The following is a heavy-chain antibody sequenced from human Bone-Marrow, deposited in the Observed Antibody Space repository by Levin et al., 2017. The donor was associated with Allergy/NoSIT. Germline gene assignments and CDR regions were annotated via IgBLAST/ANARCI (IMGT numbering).Heavy chain of an antibody. D-gene: IGHD3-10*01. J-gene: IGHJ5*02. CDR2: IDPSDSDI. CDR1: GYTFTGYW. CDR3: ARVADNGAGKWWFDH. V-gene: IGHV5-51*01. Sequence: GGSLRLSCKASGYTFTGYWIGWVRHLPGKGLEWLGIIDPSDSDIRYSSSLEGQVTISVDKSFSTAYLQWNSLKASDTAMYYCARVADNGAGKWWFDHWGHGTLVTVSS.